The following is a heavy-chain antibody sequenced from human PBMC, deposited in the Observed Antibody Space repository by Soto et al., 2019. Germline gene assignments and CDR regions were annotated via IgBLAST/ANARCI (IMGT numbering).Heavy chain of an antibody. J-gene: IGHJ4*02. Sequence: QAQLVQSGAEVKKPGASVKVSCKASGYTFTSYDINWVRQATGQGLEWMGWMNPNSGNTGYAQNFQGIVIXTRDTSITTAYMELSSLRSEDTAVYYCARGKSLENWGQGTLVTVSS. D-gene: IGHD1-1*01. V-gene: IGHV1-8*01. CDR2: MNPNSGNT. CDR1: GYTFTSYD. CDR3: ARGKSLEN.